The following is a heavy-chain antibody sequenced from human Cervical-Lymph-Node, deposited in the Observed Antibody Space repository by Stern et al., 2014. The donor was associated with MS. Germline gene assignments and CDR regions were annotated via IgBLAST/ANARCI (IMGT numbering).Heavy chain of an antibody. J-gene: IGHJ4*02. V-gene: IGHV4-59*08. Sequence: QLQLQESGPGLVKPSETLSLTCAVSGGSISSRYWGWIRQPPGKGLEWIGLISHSGDTKYNPSLKSRVTISLDTSKNQFSLQVTSGTAADTAVYYCARLSTAVDFWGQGTLVTVSS. CDR3: ARLSTAVDF. CDR2: ISHSGDT. CDR1: GGSISSRY.